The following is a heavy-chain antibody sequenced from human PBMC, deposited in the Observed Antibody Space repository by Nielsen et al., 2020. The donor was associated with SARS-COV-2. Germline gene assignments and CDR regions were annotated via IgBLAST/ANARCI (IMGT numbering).Heavy chain of an antibody. V-gene: IGHV3-9*01. CDR2: ISWNSVNI. Sequence: SGFSFDDYGLHWLRHAPGKGLEWVSGISWNSVNIGYADSVRGRFTISRDNARHVVYLQMNNVRTEDTALYFSAKDQNEEKGATTNSHNRFDPWGQGTQVTVSS. CDR3: AKDQNEEKGATTNSHNRFDP. CDR1: GFSFDDYG. J-gene: IGHJ5*01. D-gene: IGHD1-1*01.